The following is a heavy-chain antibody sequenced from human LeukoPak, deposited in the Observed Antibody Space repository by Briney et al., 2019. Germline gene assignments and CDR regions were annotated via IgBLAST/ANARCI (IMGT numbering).Heavy chain of an antibody. D-gene: IGHD3-10*01. CDR1: GFTVSTNY. CDR3: ARYSGGTSGFYAFDI. V-gene: IGHV3-66*01. Sequence: HPGGSLRLSCAASGFTVSTNYMSWVRQAPGKGLEWVSIIYSGGSTHYAASVKDRFTISRDNSKNTLYLQMNSLRAEDTAVYYCARYSGGTSGFYAFDIWGQGTMVTVSS. J-gene: IGHJ3*02. CDR2: IYSGGST.